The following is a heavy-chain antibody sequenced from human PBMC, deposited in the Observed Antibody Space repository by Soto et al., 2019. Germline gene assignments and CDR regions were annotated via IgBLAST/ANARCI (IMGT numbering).Heavy chain of an antibody. CDR2: FSASDGST. V-gene: IGHV3-23*01. D-gene: IGHD6-13*01. Sequence: GGSLKLSCASLCFTFFSSAMRWVDKAPWMGLEWVSGFSASDGSTNYADSLKGRFTISRDNFMNTLYLQMNSLEAEDTAVYYCAKSAPAAAGTGPFDYWGQGTLVTVSS. J-gene: IGHJ4*02. CDR1: CFTFFSSA. CDR3: AKSAPAAAGTGPFDY.